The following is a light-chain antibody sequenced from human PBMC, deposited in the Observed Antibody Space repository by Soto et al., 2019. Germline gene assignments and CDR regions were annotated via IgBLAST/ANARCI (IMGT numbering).Light chain of an antibody. CDR2: DVN. CDR3: SSYTSTWV. V-gene: IGLV2-14*01. J-gene: IGLJ1*01. CDR1: SSDIGGYKY. Sequence: QSALTQPASVSGSPGQSITISCTGASSDIGGYKYVSWYQQYPGEAPKLILYDVNSRPSGVSNRFSGSKSGNTASLTISGLQAVDEADYYCSSYTSTWVFGTGTKVT.